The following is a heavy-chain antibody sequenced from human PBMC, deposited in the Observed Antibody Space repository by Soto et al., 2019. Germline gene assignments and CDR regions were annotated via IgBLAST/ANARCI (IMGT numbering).Heavy chain of an antibody. V-gene: IGHV4-39*01. CDR1: GGSISSSSYY. CDR3: ARRQSSSWYGL. J-gene: IGHJ4*02. CDR2: IYYSGST. D-gene: IGHD6-13*01. Sequence: DTLSLTCTFSGGSISSSSYYRGWIRQPPGKGLEWIGSIYYSGSTYYNPSLKSRVTISVDTSKNQFSLKLSSVTAADTAVYYCARRQSSSWYGLWGQGTLVTVS.